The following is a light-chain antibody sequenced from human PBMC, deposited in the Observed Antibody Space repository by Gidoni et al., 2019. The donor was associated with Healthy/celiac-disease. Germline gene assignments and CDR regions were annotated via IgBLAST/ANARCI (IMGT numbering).Light chain of an antibody. V-gene: IGKV3-15*01. CDR2: GAS. CDR1: QSVSSN. CDR3: QQYNNWPRT. J-gene: IGKJ1*01. Sequence: ERVMTQSPATLSVSPGERATLSCRARQSVSSNLAWYQQKPGQAPRLLLYGASTRATGIPARFSGRGSWTVFTLTISSLQSENFAVYYCQQYNNWPRTFGQGTKVEIK.